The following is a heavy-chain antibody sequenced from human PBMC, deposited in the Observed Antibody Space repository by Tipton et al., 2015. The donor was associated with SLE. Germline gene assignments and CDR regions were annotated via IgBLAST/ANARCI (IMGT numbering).Heavy chain of an antibody. V-gene: IGHV3-23*03. Sequence: LSLTCAASGFTFSRHAMSWVRQAPGKGLEWVSIFYSGGSGTHYADSVKGRFTISRDDSKNTVDLKMNSLRAEDTAVYYCARSLFWSGSWHDAFDLWGQGTLVTVSS. CDR2: FYSGGSGT. CDR1: GFTFSRHA. D-gene: IGHD3-3*01. J-gene: IGHJ3*01. CDR3: ARSLFWSGSWHDAFDL.